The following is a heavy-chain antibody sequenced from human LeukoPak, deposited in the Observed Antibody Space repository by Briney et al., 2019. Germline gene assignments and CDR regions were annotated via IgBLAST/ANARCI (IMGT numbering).Heavy chain of an antibody. CDR2: IYYSGST. CDR1: GGSISSSSYY. J-gene: IGHJ4*02. Sequence: PSETLSLTCTVSGGSISSSSYYWGWIRQPPGKGLEWIGSIYYSGSTYYNPSLKSRVTISVDTSKNQFSLKLSSVTAADTAVYYCATLTRGIAAAGFDYWGQGTLVTVSS. D-gene: IGHD6-13*01. CDR3: ATLTRGIAAAGFDY. V-gene: IGHV4-39*07.